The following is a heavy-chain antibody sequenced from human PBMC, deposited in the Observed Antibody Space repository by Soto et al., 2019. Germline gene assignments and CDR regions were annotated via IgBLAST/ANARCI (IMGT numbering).Heavy chain of an antibody. V-gene: IGHV5-51*01. CDR3: ARDYCSGTTCYEFDY. Sequence: QPLKISWKGLGNSFNNCVGRVLHMTGKGLEWMGIIYPGDSDTRYSPSFQGQVTISADKSINTAYLQWSSLKASDTAMYYCARDYCSGTTCYEFDYWGQRTQVTVSS. CDR2: IYPGDSDT. D-gene: IGHD2-2*01. J-gene: IGHJ4*02. CDR1: GNSFNNC.